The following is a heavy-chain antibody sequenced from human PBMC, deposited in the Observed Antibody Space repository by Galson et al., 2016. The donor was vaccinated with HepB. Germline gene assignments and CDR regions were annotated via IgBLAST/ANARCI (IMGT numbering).Heavy chain of an antibody. CDR3: ARGICSGSYSTGWYYFDY. CDR1: GYTFSSYA. J-gene: IGHJ4*02. CDR2: INTANGNT. D-gene: IGHD1-26*01. V-gene: IGHV1-3*04. Sequence: SVKVSCKASGYTFSSYAMHWVRQAPGQRLEWMGWINTANGNTTYSQKLQGRVTITRNTAASTAYMELSSLKSEDTGVYYCARGICSGSYSTGWYYFDYWGQGILVTVSS.